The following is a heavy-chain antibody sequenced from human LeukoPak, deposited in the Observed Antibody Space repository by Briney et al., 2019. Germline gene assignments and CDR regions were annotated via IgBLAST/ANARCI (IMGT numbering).Heavy chain of an antibody. D-gene: IGHD2-15*01. CDR2: IYYSGST. V-gene: IGHV4-39*07. Sequence: SETLSLTCTVSGCSISSSSYYWGWLRQPPGKGLVWIGSIYYSGSTYYNPSLKSRVTISVDTSKNQFSLKPSSVTAADTAVYYCARDRGYCSGGSCYFVSFDIWGQGTMVTVSS. CDR3: ARDRGYCSGGSCYFVSFDI. CDR1: GCSISSSSYY. J-gene: IGHJ3*02.